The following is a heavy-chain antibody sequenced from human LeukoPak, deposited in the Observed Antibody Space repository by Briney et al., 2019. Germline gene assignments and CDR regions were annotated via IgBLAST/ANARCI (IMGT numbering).Heavy chain of an antibody. CDR2: MNPNSGNT. CDR1: GYTFTSYD. J-gene: IGHJ5*02. Sequence: ASVKVSCKASGYTFTSYDINWVRQATGQGLEWMGWMNPNSGNTGYAQKFQGRVTITRNTSISTAYMELSSLRSEDTAVYYCARAETYYDFWRGGVVWFDPWGQGTLVTVSS. CDR3: ARAETYYDFWRGGVVWFDP. D-gene: IGHD3-3*01. V-gene: IGHV1-8*03.